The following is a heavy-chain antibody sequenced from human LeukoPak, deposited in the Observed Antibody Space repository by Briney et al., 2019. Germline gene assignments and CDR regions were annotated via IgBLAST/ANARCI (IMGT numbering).Heavy chain of an antibody. CDR1: GFTFKAYW. CDR3: ARLRYTYGKNFDY. CDR2: IQQDGSEK. J-gene: IGHJ4*02. D-gene: IGHD5-18*01. V-gene: IGHV3-7*01. Sequence: GGSLRLSCEASGFTFKAYWMSWVRQAPGTGLEWVANIQQDGSEKNYVDSVKGRFAISRDNARNSLYLEMNSLRAEDTAVYYCARLRYTYGKNFDYWGQGTPVTVSS.